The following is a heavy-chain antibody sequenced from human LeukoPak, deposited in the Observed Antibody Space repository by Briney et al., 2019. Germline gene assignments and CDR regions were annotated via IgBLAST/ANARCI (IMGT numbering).Heavy chain of an antibody. CDR1: GGSVSSSNFY. CDR2: IYYTGNT. D-gene: IGHD4-17*01. V-gene: IGHV4-39*07. J-gene: IGHJ4*02. Sequence: KASETLSLTCTVSGGSVSSSNFYWAWIRQPPGKGLEWIGSIYYTGNTFYNPSLKSRGTLSIDTSKNQFSLKLTSVTAADTAVYYCASPSLMSGEPSYFDFWGQGTLVSVS. CDR3: ASPSLMSGEPSYFDF.